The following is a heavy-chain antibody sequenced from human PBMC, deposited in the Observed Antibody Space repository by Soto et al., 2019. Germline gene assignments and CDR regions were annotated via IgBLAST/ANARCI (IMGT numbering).Heavy chain of an antibody. CDR3: AGGGAARPDY. J-gene: IGHJ4*02. CDR2: ISSSIATI. Sequence: EVQLVESGGGLVQPGGSLRLSCAASGFTFSNYGMNWVRQAPGKGLAWVSYISSSIATIQYADSVKGRFTISRDNAKNSLYLQMNSLRDEGTAVYYCAGGGAARPDYWGQGTLVTVSS. V-gene: IGHV3-48*02. CDR1: GFTFSNYG. D-gene: IGHD6-6*01.